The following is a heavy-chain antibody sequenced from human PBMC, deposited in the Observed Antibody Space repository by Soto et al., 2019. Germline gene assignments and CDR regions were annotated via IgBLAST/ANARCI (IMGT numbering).Heavy chain of an antibody. CDR2: IKQDGSEK. D-gene: IGHD3-3*01. CDR1: GFTFSSHW. J-gene: IGHJ6*04. Sequence: PGGSLRLSCAASGFTFSSHWMSWVRQAPGKGLEWVANIKQDGSEKYYVDSVKGRFTISRDNAKNSLYLQMNSLRAEDTAVYYCARDLRFNMAVWGKGPTVTVSS. V-gene: IGHV3-7*01. CDR3: ARDLRFNMAV.